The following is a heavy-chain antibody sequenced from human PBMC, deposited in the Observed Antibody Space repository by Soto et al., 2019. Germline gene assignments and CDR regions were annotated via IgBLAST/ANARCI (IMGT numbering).Heavy chain of an antibody. CDR3: ARWSYLDY. Sequence: GGSLRLSCAASGFSFGSYALSWVRQAPGKGLEWVSTISGSDGKTFYADSVKGRFSISRDTSQSTLYLQMNSLRADDTAIYYCARWSYLDYWGQGTQVTVSS. J-gene: IGHJ4*02. CDR1: GFSFGSYA. V-gene: IGHV3-23*01. CDR2: ISGSDGKT. D-gene: IGHD3-3*01.